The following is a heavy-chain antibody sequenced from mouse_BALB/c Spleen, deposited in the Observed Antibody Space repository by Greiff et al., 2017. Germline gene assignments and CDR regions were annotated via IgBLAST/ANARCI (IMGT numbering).Heavy chain of an antibody. J-gene: IGHJ2*01. Sequence: QVQLQQSGPGLVKPGASVRISCKASGYTFTSYYIHWVKQRPGQGLEWIGWIYPGNVNTKYNEKFKGKATLTADKSSSTAYMQLSSLTSEDSAVYFCARDWDVGYWGQGTTLTVSS. CDR1: GYTFTSYY. D-gene: IGHD4-1*01. V-gene: IGHV1S56*01. CDR2: IYPGNVNT. CDR3: ARDWDVGY.